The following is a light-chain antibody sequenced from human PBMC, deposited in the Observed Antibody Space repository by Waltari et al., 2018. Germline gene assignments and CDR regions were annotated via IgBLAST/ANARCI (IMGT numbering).Light chain of an antibody. V-gene: IGLV1-40*01. CDR2: ANK. CDR1: SSNIGAGYD. CDR3: QSHDSSQRGRYV. J-gene: IGLJ1*01. Sequence: QSVLTQPPSVSGAPGQRVTISCTGSSSNIGAGYDVHWYQQVPGTGPKLLVYANKHLPSWVPDPLSGSKAGTSASLAITGLQAEDEADYYCQSHDSSQRGRYVFGTGTKVTVL.